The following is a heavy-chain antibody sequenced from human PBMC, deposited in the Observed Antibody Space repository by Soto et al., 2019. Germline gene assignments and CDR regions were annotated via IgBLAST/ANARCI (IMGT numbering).Heavy chain of an antibody. CDR1: GGSITRFH. CDR3: ARHRGYVSGWMNGAHYYHYYGMDV. CDR2: IYSSGST. Sequence: PSETLSRTSTVAGGSITRFHWSWIRQPPGKGLEWIGYIYSSGSTIYNPSLKSRVTISVDTSKNQFSLKLSSVTAADTAMYYCARHRGYVSGWMNGAHYYHYYGMDVWGQGTTVTLAS. J-gene: IGHJ6*02. D-gene: IGHD6-19*01. V-gene: IGHV4-59*01.